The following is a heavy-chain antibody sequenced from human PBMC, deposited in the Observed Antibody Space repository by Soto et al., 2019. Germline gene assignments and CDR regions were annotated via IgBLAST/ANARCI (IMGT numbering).Heavy chain of an antibody. Sequence: QLQLQESGPGLVKPSETLSLTCTVSGGSISSSSYYWGWIRQPPGKGLGWIGSIDYSGSTYYNPSHNSRVTISVDTSKNQYSLKLSSVTATDTAVYYCPYSSGRYYFDCWGQGTLVTVSS. CDR3: PYSSGRYYFDC. CDR1: GGSISSSSYY. J-gene: IGHJ4*02. CDR2: IDYSGST. D-gene: IGHD3-22*01. V-gene: IGHV4-39*01.